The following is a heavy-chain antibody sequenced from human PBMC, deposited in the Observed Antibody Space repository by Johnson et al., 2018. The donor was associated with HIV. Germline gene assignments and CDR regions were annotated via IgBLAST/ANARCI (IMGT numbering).Heavy chain of an antibody. CDR2: IFSVGDV. CDR3: ARATDSSGYYYDGSSDAFDI. CDR1: GFTFSDYY. J-gene: IGHJ3*02. Sequence: MLLVESVGGLVQPGGSLRLSCAASGFTFSDYYMTWIRQAPGKGLEWVSVIFSVGDVYYADSVKGRFTISSDNSTNMVYLQMNSLRAEETAVYYCARATDSSGYYYDGSSDAFDIWGQGTMVTVSS. D-gene: IGHD3-22*01. V-gene: IGHV3-66*01.